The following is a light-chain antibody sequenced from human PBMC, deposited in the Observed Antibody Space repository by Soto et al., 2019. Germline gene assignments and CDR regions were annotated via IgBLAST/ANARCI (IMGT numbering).Light chain of an antibody. J-gene: IGLJ3*02. V-gene: IGLV6-57*03. Sequence: NFMLTQPHSVSESPGKTVTISCTRSSGSIASNYVQWYQQRPGSAPTTVIYEDNQRPSGVPDRFSGSIDSFSNSASLTISGLKTEDEADYYCQSYDSSNHRVFGGGTKLTVL. CDR1: SGSIASNY. CDR3: QSYDSSNHRV. CDR2: EDN.